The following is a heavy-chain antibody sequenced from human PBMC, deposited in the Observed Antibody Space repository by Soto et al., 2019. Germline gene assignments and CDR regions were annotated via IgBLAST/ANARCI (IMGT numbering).Heavy chain of an antibody. D-gene: IGHD3-10*01. V-gene: IGHV4-34*01. J-gene: IGHJ6*03. CDR1: GGSFSGYY. Sequence: SETLSLTCAVYGGSFSGYYWSWIRQPPGKGLEWIGEINHSGSTNYNPSLKSRVTISVDTFKNQFSLNLSSVTAADTAVYYCAIVSYYYGSGRPNYYYYYYMDVWGKGTTVTVSS. CDR2: INHSGST. CDR3: AIVSYYYGSGRPNYYYYYYMDV.